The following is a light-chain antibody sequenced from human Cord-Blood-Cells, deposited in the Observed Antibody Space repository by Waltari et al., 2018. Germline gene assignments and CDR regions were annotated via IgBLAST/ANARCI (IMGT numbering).Light chain of an antibody. Sequence: DMQMTQSPSSLSASVVYRTTITCRARQSISSYLNWYQQKPGKAPKLLIYAASSLQSGVPSRFSGSGSGTDFTLTISSLQPEDFATYYCQQSYSTPLTFGRGTKVEIK. CDR2: AAS. CDR1: QSISSY. J-gene: IGKJ4*02. CDR3: QQSYSTPLT. V-gene: IGKV1-39*01.